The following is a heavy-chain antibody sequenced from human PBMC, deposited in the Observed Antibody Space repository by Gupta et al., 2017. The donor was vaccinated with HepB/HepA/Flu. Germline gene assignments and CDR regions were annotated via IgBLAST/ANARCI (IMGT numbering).Heavy chain of an antibody. J-gene: IGHJ5*02. CDR3: TRGVAGGRWFDP. V-gene: IGHV1-69*06. Sequence: QLVQSGAEVKKPGSAVRVSCKPSGGTFSSFAFNWVRQAPGQGLEWMGGIIPMFGTSKQAQEFKDRLTITADKSTNTVYMELTSLRPEDTAVYYCTRGVAGGRWFDPWGQGTLVTVSS. D-gene: IGHD1-26*01. CDR1: GGTFSSFA. CDR2: IIPMFGTS.